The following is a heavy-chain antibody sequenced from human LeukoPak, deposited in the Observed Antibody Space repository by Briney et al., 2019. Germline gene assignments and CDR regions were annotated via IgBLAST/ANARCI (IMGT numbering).Heavy chain of an antibody. D-gene: IGHD3-9*01. Sequence: GASVKVSCKASGYTFLHYDFNWVRQAPGHGLEWMGWISAYNGNTNYAQKLQGRVTMTTDTSTSTAYMELRSLRSDDTAVYYCARDKLILADRITIFWNHLHDAFDIWGQGTMVTVSS. J-gene: IGHJ3*02. CDR2: ISAYNGNT. CDR3: ARDKLILADRITIFWNHLHDAFDI. CDR1: GYTFLHYD. V-gene: IGHV1-18*01.